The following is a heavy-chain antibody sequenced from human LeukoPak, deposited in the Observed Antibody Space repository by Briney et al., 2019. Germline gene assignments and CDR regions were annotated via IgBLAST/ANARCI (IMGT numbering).Heavy chain of an antibody. D-gene: IGHD1-26*01. CDR2: MNPNSGNT. CDR1: GYTFTSYD. CDR3: ARGPSGAGASASVIDY. J-gene: IGHJ4*02. V-gene: IGHV1-8*01. Sequence: GASVKVSCKASGYTFTSYDINWVRQATGQGLEWMGWMNPNSGNTGYAQKFQGRITMTRDTSITTAYMELSTLRSEDTAVYYCARGPSGAGASASVIDYWGQGTLVTVSS.